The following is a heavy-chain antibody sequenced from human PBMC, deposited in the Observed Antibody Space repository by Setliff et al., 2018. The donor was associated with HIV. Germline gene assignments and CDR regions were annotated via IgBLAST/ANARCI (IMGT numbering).Heavy chain of an antibody. J-gene: IGHJ3*02. D-gene: IGHD3-10*01. Sequence: PGGSLRLSCAASGFTFSSYSMHWVRQAPGKGLEWVAVISYDGSTKYHADSVKGRFTISRDHYKNTLYLQMNSLRADDTAVYYCARAPKRVYYYGSGTYLHDAFDIWGQGTMVTVSS. CDR2: ISYDGSTK. CDR1: GFTFSSYS. V-gene: IGHV3-30*04. CDR3: ARAPKRVYYYGSGTYLHDAFDI.